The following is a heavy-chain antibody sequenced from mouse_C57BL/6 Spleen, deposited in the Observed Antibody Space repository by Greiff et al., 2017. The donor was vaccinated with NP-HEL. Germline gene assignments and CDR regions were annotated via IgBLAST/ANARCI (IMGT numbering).Heavy chain of an antibody. J-gene: IGHJ2*01. CDR3: ARSNYGSSYFFDC. V-gene: IGHV1-82*01. CDR2: IYPGDGDT. D-gene: IGHD1-1*01. Sequence: VQLQQSGPELVKPGASVKISCKASGYAFSSSWMNWVKQRPGKGLEWIGRIYPGDGDTNYNGKFKGKATLTADKSSSTAYMQLSSLTSEDSAVYFCARSNYGSSYFFDCWGQGTTLTVSS. CDR1: GYAFSSSW.